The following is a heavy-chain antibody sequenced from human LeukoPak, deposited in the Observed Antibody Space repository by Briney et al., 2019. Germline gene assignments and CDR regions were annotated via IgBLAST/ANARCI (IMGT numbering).Heavy chain of an antibody. CDR3: ARSTGNVLVDI. J-gene: IGHJ3*02. CDR1: GGSISTSNYY. CDR2: ILYSGSI. V-gene: IGHV4-39*07. D-gene: IGHD2-2*01. Sequence: SETLSLTCTVSGGSISTSNYYWGWIRQPPGKGLEWIGNILYSGSIYYIPSVKSRVTVSLDTSRNQFSLKLNSVTAATAAYYYCARSTGNVLVDIWGQGTMVTVSS.